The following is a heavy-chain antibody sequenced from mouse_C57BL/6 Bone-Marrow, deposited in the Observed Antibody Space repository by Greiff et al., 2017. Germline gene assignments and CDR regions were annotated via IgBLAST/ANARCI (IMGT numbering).Heavy chain of an antibody. Sequence: DVHLVESGGGLVKPGGSLKLSCAASGFTFSDYGMHWVRQAPEKGLEWVAYISSGSSTIYYADTVKGRFTISRDNAKNTLFLQMTSLRSEDTAMYYCARTLYGNYGYFDVWGTGTTVTVSS. CDR1: GFTFSDYG. CDR3: ARTLYGNYGYFDV. J-gene: IGHJ1*03. CDR2: ISSGSSTI. D-gene: IGHD2-1*01. V-gene: IGHV5-17*01.